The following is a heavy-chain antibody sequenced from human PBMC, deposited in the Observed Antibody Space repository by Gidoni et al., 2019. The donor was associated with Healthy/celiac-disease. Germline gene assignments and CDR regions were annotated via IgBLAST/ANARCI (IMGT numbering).Heavy chain of an antibody. J-gene: IGHJ4*02. D-gene: IGHD6-19*01. Sequence: QVQLVQSGAEVKKPGSSVKVSCKASGGTFSSYAISWVRQAPGQGLEWMGGIIPIFGTANYAQKFQGRVTITADESTSTAYMELSSLRSEDTAVYYCARDGVGYSSGWYLDLAKDQDKNYFDYWGQGTLVTVSS. CDR1: GGTFSSYA. V-gene: IGHV1-69*01. CDR2: IIPIFGTA. CDR3: ARDGVGYSSGWYLDLAKDQDKNYFDY.